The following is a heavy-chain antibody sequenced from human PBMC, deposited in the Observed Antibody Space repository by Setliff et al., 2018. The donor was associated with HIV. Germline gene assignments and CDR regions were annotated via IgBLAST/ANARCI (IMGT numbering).Heavy chain of an antibody. CDR1: AYSFTTYW. D-gene: IGHD3-16*02. CDR3: AVDYDYVWGSYRYTGIY. CDR2: IYPGESET. J-gene: IGHJ4*02. V-gene: IGHV5-51*01. Sequence: GESLKISCQGSAYSFTTYWLGWVRQMPGKGLEWMGIIYPGESETRYSPSFQGQVTISADKSISTAYLQWSSLKASDTAMYYCAVDYDYVWGSYRYTGIYWGQGTLVTVSS.